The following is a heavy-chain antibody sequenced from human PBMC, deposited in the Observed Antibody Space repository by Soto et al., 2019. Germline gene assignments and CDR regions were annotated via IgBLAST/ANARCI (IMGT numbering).Heavy chain of an antibody. J-gene: IGHJ6*02. CDR2: IIPIFGTA. CDR1: GGTFSSYA. CDR3: AREDPIIAAAGPYYYYGMDV. Sequence: SVKVSCKASGGTFSSYAISWVRQAPGQGLEWMGGIIPIFGTANYAQKFQGRVTITADESTSTAYMELSSLRSEDTAVYYCAREDPIIAAAGPYYYYGMDVWGQGTTVTVSS. V-gene: IGHV1-69*13. D-gene: IGHD6-13*01.